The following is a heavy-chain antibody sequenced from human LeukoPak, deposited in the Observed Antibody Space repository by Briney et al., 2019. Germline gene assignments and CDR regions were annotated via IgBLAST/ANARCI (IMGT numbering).Heavy chain of an antibody. CDR2: IYYSGST. D-gene: IGHD6-19*01. Sequence: PSETLSLTCTVSGGSSSSGDYFWNWIRQTPGKGLEWIGYIYYSGSTYYNPSLRSRVSILVDTSKNQFSLKLTSVTAADTAVYYCARAGIGIEVAGTIHNWFDPWGQGTQVTVSS. V-gene: IGHV4-30-4*08. CDR1: GGSSSSGDYF. CDR3: ARAGIGIEVAGTIHNWFDP. J-gene: IGHJ5*02.